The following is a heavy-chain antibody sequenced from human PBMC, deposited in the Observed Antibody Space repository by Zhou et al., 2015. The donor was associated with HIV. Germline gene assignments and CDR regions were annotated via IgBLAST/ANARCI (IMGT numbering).Heavy chain of an antibody. Sequence: QVQLVESGGGVVQPGRSLRLSCAATGFTFSSHAMHWVRQPPGRGLEWVAVISYDGSNKYYADSVKGRFTISRDNSKNTLYLQMNSLRAEDTAVYYCARDPEGHYASTAYYFDYWGQGTLVTVSS. CDR1: GFTFSSHA. D-gene: IGHD3-22*01. CDR2: ISYDGSNK. J-gene: IGHJ4*02. CDR3: ARDPEGHYASTAYYFDY. V-gene: IGHV3-30-3*01.